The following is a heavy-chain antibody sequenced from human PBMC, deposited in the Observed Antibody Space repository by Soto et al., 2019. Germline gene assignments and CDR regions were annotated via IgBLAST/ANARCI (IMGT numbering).Heavy chain of an antibody. CDR2: IYHSGST. V-gene: IGHV4-4*02. J-gene: IGHJ4*02. Sequence: SETLSLTCAVSGGSISSSNWWSWVRQPPGKGLEWIGEIYHSGSTNYNPSLKSRVTISVDKSENQFSLKLSSVTAADTAVYYCARGRGYSYGYLYSWGQGTLITVSS. D-gene: IGHD5-18*01. CDR1: GGSISSSNW. CDR3: ARGRGYSYGYLYS.